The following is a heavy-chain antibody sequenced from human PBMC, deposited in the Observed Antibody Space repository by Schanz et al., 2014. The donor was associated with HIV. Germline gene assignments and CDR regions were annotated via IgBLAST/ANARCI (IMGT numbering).Heavy chain of an antibody. Sequence: QVQLVQSGAEMKKPGASVKVSCKASGGHFASFGVSWVRQAPGQGLEWMGGIIPIFGTRNYAQKFQVRVTFTADKFTGTAYMELSSLRSEDTAVYYCARGVPVVDLLDYHGLDVWGQGTTVTVSS. V-gene: IGHV1-69*06. CDR2: IIPIFGTR. J-gene: IGHJ6*02. CDR3: ARGVPVVDLLDYHGLDV. D-gene: IGHD2-2*01. CDR1: GGHFASFG.